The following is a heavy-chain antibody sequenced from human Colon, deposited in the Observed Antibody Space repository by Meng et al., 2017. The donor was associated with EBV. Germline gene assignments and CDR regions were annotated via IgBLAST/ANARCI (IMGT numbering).Heavy chain of an antibody. CDR1: GGSIGSYY. Sequence: QVPLQGSGPGLVKPSEALSLTCTVSGGSIGSYYWGWIRQPPGKGLEWIGYIYYSGSTNYNPSLKSRVTISVDTSKNQFSLKLSSVTAADTAVYYCARHFINWFDPWGQGTLVTVSS. CDR2: IYYSGST. V-gene: IGHV4-59*08. J-gene: IGHJ5*02. CDR3: ARHFINWFDP.